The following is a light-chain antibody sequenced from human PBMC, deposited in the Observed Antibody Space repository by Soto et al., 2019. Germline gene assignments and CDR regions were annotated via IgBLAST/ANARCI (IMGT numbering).Light chain of an antibody. Sequence: EIVLTQSPGTLSVSPGERATLSCRASQSVSSSYLAWYQQKPGQAPSLLIYGASSRATGIPDRFSGSGSGTDFTLTISRLEPEDFAVYYCQQYGSSLFTFGPGTKVDIK. CDR1: QSVSSSY. V-gene: IGKV3-20*01. CDR3: QQYGSSLFT. J-gene: IGKJ3*01. CDR2: GAS.